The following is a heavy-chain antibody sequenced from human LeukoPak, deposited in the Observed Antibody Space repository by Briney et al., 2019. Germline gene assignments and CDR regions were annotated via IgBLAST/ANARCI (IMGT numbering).Heavy chain of an antibody. V-gene: IGHV1-2*02. Sequence: GASVTVSCKASGYTFTDFYMYWVPHAPGQGHDYMGWIKLDIGGTNYAPKLQCRVTMTRDTSVSTAYMELRSLSSDDPAVYYCARGNPGRGSFLYDYWGQGTLVTVSS. D-gene: IGHD2-8*02. CDR3: ARGNPGRGSFLYDY. CDR1: GYTFTDFY. J-gene: IGHJ4*02. CDR2: IKLDIGGT.